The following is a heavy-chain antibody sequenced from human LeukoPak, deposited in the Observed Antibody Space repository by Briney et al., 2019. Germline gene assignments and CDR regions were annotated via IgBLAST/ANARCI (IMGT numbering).Heavy chain of an antibody. J-gene: IGHJ4*02. D-gene: IGHD2-8*01. V-gene: IGHV3-23*01. CDR2: ISDIGGST. CDR1: GFTLSSYA. Sequence: GGSLRLSCAASGFTLSSYAMSWVRQAPGKGLEWVSAISDIGGSTYYADSVKGRFTISRDNSKNTLYLRMNRLRAEDTAVYYCAKDPDCTSGVCYPFFDYWGQGTLVTVSS. CDR3: AKDPDCTSGVCYPFFDY.